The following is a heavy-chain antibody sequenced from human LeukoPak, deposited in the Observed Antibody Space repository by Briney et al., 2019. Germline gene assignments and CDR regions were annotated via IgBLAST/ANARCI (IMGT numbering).Heavy chain of an antibody. Sequence: SETLSLTCTVSGGSISSSSYYWGWIRQPPGKGLEWIGSIYYSGSTYYNPSLKSRVTISVDTSKNQFSLKLSSVTAADTAVYYCARPYSSGWSHGPGYAFDIWGQGTMVTVSS. CDR3: ARPYSSGWSHGPGYAFDI. CDR1: GGSISSSSYY. V-gene: IGHV4-39*01. J-gene: IGHJ3*02. D-gene: IGHD6-19*01. CDR2: IYYSGST.